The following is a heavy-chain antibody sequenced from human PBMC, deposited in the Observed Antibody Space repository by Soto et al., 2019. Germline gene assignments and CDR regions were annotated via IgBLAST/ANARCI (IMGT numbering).Heavy chain of an antibody. CDR3: ARNRMEYSYGYYYYMDV. CDR1: GFTFSNYW. V-gene: IGHV3-7*01. J-gene: IGHJ6*03. CDR2: IKQDGSEK. D-gene: IGHD5-18*01. Sequence: EVQLVESGGGLVHPVGSLRLSCAASGFTFSNYWMSWVRQAPGQGLEWVANIKQDGSEKSYVDSVKGRFTISRDNAKNSLYLQMNSLRAEDTAVYYCARNRMEYSYGYYYYMDVWGKGTKVTVSS.